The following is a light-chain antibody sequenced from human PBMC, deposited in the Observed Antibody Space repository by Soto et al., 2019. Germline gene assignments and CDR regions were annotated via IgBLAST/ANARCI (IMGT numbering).Light chain of an antibody. J-gene: IGKJ1*01. Sequence: EILLTQSPGTLSLSPGERATLSCKTSQSVDSLLAWYQQKPGQAPRLLIYRASNRATGIPDRFSGSGSGTDFTLTIGRLQPEDFAVYYCQQYLVTPWTFGQGTKAAIK. CDR1: QSVDSL. V-gene: IGKV3-20*01. CDR3: QQYLVTPWT. CDR2: RAS.